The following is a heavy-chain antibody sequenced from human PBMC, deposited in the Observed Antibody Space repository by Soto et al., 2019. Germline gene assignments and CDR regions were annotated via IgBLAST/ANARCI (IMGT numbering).Heavy chain of an antibody. V-gene: IGHV4-4*07. CDR3: AREARGDFSGIFDY. D-gene: IGHD2-21*02. J-gene: IGHJ4*02. Sequence: PSETLSLTCTVSSDSISRFSWSWIRQAAGKGLEWIGLVYVNADTKYAPSLRSRLNISVDTSKNQFSLRLTSVTAADTAVYFCAREARGDFSGIFDYWGRGTLVTVSS. CDR1: SDSISRFS. CDR2: VYVNADT.